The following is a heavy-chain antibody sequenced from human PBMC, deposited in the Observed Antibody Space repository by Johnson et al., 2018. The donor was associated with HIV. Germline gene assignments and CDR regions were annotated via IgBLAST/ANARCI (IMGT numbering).Heavy chain of an antibody. D-gene: IGHD6-6*01. CDR2: LRYDGTDQ. Sequence: QVQLVESGGGVVQPGRSLRLSCAASGFTFSSYAMHWVRQAPGKELEWVSCLRYDGTDQFYADSVKGRLTISRDNSKSTVYLQMNRLRPEDSAVYFCAKTQSSIGGLDAFDLWGQGTQVIVAS. CDR3: AKTQSSIGGLDAFDL. J-gene: IGHJ3*01. V-gene: IGHV3-30*01. CDR1: GFTFSSYA.